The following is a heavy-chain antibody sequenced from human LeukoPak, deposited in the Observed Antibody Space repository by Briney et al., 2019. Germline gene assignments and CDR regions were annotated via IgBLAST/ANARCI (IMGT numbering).Heavy chain of an antibody. J-gene: IGHJ4*02. CDR2: IYYSGST. D-gene: IGHD4-17*01. V-gene: IGHV4-30-4*01. CDR1: GGSISSGDYY. CDR3: AMELTTVTTNPGNFDY. Sequence: SETLSLTCTVSGGSISSGDYYWSWIRQPPGKGLEWIGYIYYSGSTYYNPSLKSRVTISVDTSKNQFPLKLSSVTAADTAVYYCAMELTTVTTNPGNFDYWGQGTLVTVSS.